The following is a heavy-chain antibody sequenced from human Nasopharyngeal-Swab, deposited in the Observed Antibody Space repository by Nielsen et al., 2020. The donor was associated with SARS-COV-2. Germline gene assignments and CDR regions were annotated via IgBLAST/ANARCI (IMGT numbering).Heavy chain of an antibody. D-gene: IGHD3-16*02. CDR3: AREGRYYDYVWGSYRPGGFDY. CDR1: GFTFSDYY. Sequence: GESLTISCAASGFTFSDYYMSWIRQAPGKGLEWVSYISSSGSTIYYADSVKGRFTISRDNAKNSLYLQMNSLRAEDTAVYYCAREGRYYDYVWGSYRPGGFDYWGQGTLVTVSS. J-gene: IGHJ4*02. CDR2: ISSSGSTI. V-gene: IGHV3-11*01.